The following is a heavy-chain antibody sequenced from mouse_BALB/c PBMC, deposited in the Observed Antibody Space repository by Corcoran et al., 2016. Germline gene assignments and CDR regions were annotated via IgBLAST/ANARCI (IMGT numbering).Heavy chain of an antibody. CDR2: IDPANGNT. Sequence: EVQLQQSGAELVQPGASVKLSCTASGFNIKDTYMHWVKQRPEQGLEWIGRIDPANGNTKYDPKFQGKATITADTSSNTAYLQLSSLTSEDTAVYYCAREGVSYGNYESWFAYWGQGTLVTVSA. V-gene: IGHV14-3*02. CDR1: GFNIKDTY. D-gene: IGHD2-1*01. J-gene: IGHJ3*01. CDR3: AREGVSYGNYESWFAY.